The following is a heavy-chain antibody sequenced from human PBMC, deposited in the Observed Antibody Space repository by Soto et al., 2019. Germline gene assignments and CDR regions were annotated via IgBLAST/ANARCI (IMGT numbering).Heavy chain of an antibody. V-gene: IGHV3-73*02. CDR3: TRPNYDYGDYGNWFDP. J-gene: IGHJ5*02. D-gene: IGHD4-17*01. CDR2: IRSKANSYAT. CDR1: GFTFSGSA. Sequence: EVQLVESGGGLVQPGGSLELSCAASGFTFSGSAMHWVRQASGKGLEWVVRIRSKANSYATAYAASVKGRFTISRDDSKNTAYLQMNSLKTEETAVYYCTRPNYDYGDYGNWFDPWGQGTLVTVSS.